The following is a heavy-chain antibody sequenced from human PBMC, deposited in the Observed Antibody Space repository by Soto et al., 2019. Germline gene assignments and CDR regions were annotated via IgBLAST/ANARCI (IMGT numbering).Heavy chain of an antibody. CDR2: INPNGGST. CDR3: ARGLGSGDY. CDR1: GYTLTNFY. J-gene: IGHJ4*02. D-gene: IGHD6-25*01. Sequence: QVQLVQSGAEVKKPGASVKVCCKASGYTLTNFYIHWVRHAPGQGLEWMGIINPNGGSTNYAHNFQGRVTITRDTSTSTVYMDLSSLRSEDTAVYYCARGLGSGDYWGRGTLVTVSS. V-gene: IGHV1-46*03.